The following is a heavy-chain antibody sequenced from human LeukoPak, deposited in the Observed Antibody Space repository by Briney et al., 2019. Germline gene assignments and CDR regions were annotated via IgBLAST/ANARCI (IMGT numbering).Heavy chain of an antibody. J-gene: IGHJ6*03. V-gene: IGHV1-69*13. D-gene: IGHD3-22*01. CDR1: GGTFSNYA. CDR2: VIPIFSTA. Sequence: SVKVSCKASGGTFSNYAIGWVRQAPGHGLEWMGGVIPIFSTANYAQKIQGRVTITADESTSTAYMELSSLRSEDTAVYYCARATYYYDSSGYPYYYYYYMDVWGKGTTVTISS. CDR3: ARATYYYDSSGYPYYYYYYMDV.